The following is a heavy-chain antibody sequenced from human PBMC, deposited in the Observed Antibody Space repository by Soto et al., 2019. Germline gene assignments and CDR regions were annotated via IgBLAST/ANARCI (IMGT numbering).Heavy chain of an antibody. Sequence: GGSLRLSCADSGLTFSNYAMSWVRQAPGKGLEWVSTLDIGGTDTYYADSVRGRFTISRDNSKSTLYLQMNSLRAEDTAIYYCAKDPWGTVTGAHDIWGQGTMVTVSS. V-gene: IGHV3-23*01. CDR1: GLTFSNYA. D-gene: IGHD4-17*01. J-gene: IGHJ3*02. CDR2: LDIGGTDT. CDR3: AKDPWGTVTGAHDI.